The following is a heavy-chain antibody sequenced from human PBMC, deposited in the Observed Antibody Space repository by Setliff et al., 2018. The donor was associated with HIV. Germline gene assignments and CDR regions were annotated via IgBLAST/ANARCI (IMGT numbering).Heavy chain of an antibody. CDR1: GDSVSNGGFF. CDR3: ARGSLNYLDY. J-gene: IGHJ4*02. Sequence: PSETLFLTCTISGDSVSNGGFFWNWIRQPPGKGLEWIGNIYYSGTTKYNPSLKSRLTLSVDTSKNEFSLNLTSVTAADTAVYYCARGSLNYLDYWGQGALVTVSS. CDR2: IYYSGTT. V-gene: IGHV4-61*08. D-gene: IGHD3-9*01.